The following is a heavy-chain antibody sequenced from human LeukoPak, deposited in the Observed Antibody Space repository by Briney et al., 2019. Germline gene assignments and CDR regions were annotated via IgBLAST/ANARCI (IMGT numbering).Heavy chain of an antibody. CDR1: GGSISNYY. Sequence: SETLSLTCTVSGGSISNYYWSWIRQPPGKGLEWIGEINHSGSTNYNPSLKSRVTISVDTSKNQFSLKLSSVTAADTAVYYCARRLGNEPFGYWGQGTLVTVSS. CDR2: INHSGST. D-gene: IGHD1-1*01. V-gene: IGHV4-34*01. J-gene: IGHJ4*02. CDR3: ARRLGNEPFGY.